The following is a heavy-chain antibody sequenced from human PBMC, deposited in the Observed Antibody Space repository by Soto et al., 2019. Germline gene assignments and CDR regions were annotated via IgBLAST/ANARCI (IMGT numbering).Heavy chain of an antibody. CDR3: ARDVVVPAARGPYYFDY. D-gene: IGHD2-2*01. J-gene: IGHJ4*02. CDR2: IIPILGIA. V-gene: IGHV1-69*04. Sequence: GASVKVSCKASGGTFSSYTISWVRQAPGQRLEWMGRIIPILGIANYAQKFQGRVTITADKSTSTAYMELSSLRSEDTAVYYCARDVVVPAARGPYYFDYWGQGTLVTVSS. CDR1: GGTFSSYT.